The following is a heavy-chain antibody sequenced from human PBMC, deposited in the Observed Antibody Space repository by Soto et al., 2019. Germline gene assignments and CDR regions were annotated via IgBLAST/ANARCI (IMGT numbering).Heavy chain of an antibody. CDR3: ERVFVDTAMAGLYYFDY. CDR1: GFTFSDYY. Sequence: QVQLVESGGGLVKPGGSLRLSCAASGFTFSDYYMSWIRQAPGKGLEWVSYISSSGSNIYYADSVKGRFTISRDNAKNSLYLQMHSLRAEDSAVYYCERVFVDTAMAGLYYFDYWGQGTLVTVSS. CDR2: ISSSGSNI. D-gene: IGHD5-18*01. J-gene: IGHJ4*02. V-gene: IGHV3-11*01.